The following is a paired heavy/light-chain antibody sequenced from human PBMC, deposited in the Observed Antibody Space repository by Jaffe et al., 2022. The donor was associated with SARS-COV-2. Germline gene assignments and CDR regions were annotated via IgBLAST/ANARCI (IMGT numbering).Light chain of an antibody. J-gene: IGKJ1*01. CDR2: AAS. Sequence: DIQMTQSPSSLSASVGDRVTITCRASQSISSYLNWYQQKPGKAPKLLIYAASSLQSGVPSRFSGSGSGTDFTLTISSLQPEDFATYYCQQSYSTLRTFGQGTKVEIK. CDR3: QQSYSTLRT. V-gene: IGKV1-39*01. CDR1: QSISSY.
Heavy chain of an antibody. CDR2: ISYDGSNK. V-gene: IGHV3-30-3*01. J-gene: IGHJ6*02. CDR1: GFTFSSYA. CDR3: AREDSSGWYEGWSYYYYGMDV. D-gene: IGHD6-19*01. Sequence: QVQLVESGGGVVQPGRSLRLSCAASGFTFSSYAMHWVRQAPGKGLEWVAVISYDGSNKYYADSVKGRFTISRDNSKNTLYLQMNSLRAEDTAVYYCAREDSSGWYEGWSYYYYGMDVWGQGTTVTVSS.